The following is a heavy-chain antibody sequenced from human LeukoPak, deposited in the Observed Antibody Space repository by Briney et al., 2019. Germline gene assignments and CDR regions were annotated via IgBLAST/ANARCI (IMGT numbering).Heavy chain of an antibody. CDR1: GGTFSGYA. CDR3: ASSPDYGGPYGMDV. CDR2: IIPILGIA. Sequence: SVKVSCKASGGTFSGYAISWVRQAPGQGLEWMGRIIPILGIANYAQKFQGRVTITADKSTSTAYMELSSLRSEDTAVYYCASSPDYGGPYGMDVWGQGTTVTVSS. V-gene: IGHV1-69*04. J-gene: IGHJ6*02. D-gene: IGHD4-23*01.